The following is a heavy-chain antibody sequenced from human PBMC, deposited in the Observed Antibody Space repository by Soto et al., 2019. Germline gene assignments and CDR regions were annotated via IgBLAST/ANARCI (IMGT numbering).Heavy chain of an antibody. CDR1: GYTFTSYA. D-gene: IGHD4-17*01. V-gene: IGHV1-3*01. CDR2: INAGNGNT. Sequence: ASVKVSCKASGYTFTSYAMHWVRQAPGQRLEWMGWINAGNGNTKYSQKFQGRVTITRDTSASTAYMELSSLRSEDTAVYYCARHQGAPYGYYYYYCMDVCGQGITGTVS. CDR3: ARHQGAPYGYYYYYCMDV. J-gene: IGHJ6*02.